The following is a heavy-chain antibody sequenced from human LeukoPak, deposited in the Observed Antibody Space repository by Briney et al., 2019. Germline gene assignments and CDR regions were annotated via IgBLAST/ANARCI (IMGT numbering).Heavy chain of an antibody. V-gene: IGHV4-59*08. J-gene: IGHJ5*02. Sequence: SETLSLTCHVSCSSNKNYYCSWIRQPPGERLEESGYISYSGSTRYNPSLRSRVTMSVDTSSDQFSLNLNSVTAADTAVYYCARHARTADYDDPNWFEPWGPGILVTVSS. CDR1: CSSNKNYY. D-gene: IGHD4-17*01. CDR2: ISYSGST. CDR3: ARHARTADYDDPNWFEP.